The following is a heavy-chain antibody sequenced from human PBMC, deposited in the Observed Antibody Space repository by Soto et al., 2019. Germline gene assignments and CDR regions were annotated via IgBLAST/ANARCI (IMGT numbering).Heavy chain of an antibody. CDR1: GWSINTYY. J-gene: IGHJ4*02. CDR2: IYYRANP. CDR3: ARHYGDGYDYVDY. V-gene: IGHV4-59*08. Sequence: SGTLSLTCTVSGWSINTYYWSWIRQPPGKGLEWIGYIYYRANPNYNPSLKSRVTISQDTSKNQFSLKLSSVTAADTAVYYCARHYGDGYDYVDYWGQGTLVTVSS. D-gene: IGHD5-12*01.